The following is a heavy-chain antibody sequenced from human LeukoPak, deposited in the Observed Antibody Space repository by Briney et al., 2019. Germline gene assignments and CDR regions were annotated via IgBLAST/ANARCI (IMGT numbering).Heavy chain of an antibody. CDR1: GFTFSSYS. Sequence: GGSLRLSCAASGFTFSSYSMNWVRQAPGKGLEWVSSISSSSSYIYYADSVKGRFTISRDNSKGTLYLQMNSLRAEDTAVYYCAKDLAAKGPRGAFDIWGQGTMVTVSS. CDR3: AKDLAAKGPRGAFDI. J-gene: IGHJ3*02. V-gene: IGHV3-21*01. CDR2: ISSSSSYI. D-gene: IGHD3-10*01.